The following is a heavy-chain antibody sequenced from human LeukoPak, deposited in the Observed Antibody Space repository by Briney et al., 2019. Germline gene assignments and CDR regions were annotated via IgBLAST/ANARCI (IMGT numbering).Heavy chain of an antibody. Sequence: ASVTVSCKASGYTFSSYYMHWVRQAPGRGLEWMGIINPSGGSTSYAQQFQGRVTMTRDTYTSTVYMELSSLRSEDTAVYYCARVRGVGATNFDYWGQGTLVTVSS. J-gene: IGHJ4*02. CDR2: INPSGGST. CDR3: ARVRGVGATNFDY. D-gene: IGHD1-26*01. V-gene: IGHV1-46*01. CDR1: GYTFSSYY.